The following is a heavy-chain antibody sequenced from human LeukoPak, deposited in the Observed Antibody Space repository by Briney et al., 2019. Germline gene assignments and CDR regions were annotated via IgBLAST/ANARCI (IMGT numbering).Heavy chain of an antibody. CDR2: IYYSGST. V-gene: IGHV4-59*01. CDR3: ASSLWFGEFIFDY. D-gene: IGHD3-10*01. CDR1: GGSISSYY. J-gene: IGHJ4*02. Sequence: SETLSLTCTVSGGSISSYYWSWIRQPPGKGLEWIGYIYYSGSTNYNPSPKSRVTISVDTSKNQFSLKLSSVTAADTAVYYCASSLWFGEFIFDYWGQGTLVTVSS.